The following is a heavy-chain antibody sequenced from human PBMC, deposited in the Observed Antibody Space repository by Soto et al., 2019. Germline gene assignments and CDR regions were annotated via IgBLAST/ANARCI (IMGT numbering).Heavy chain of an antibody. J-gene: IGHJ4*02. D-gene: IGHD5-12*01. CDR3: ARHPGGSGYDTWNFDY. Sequence: SETLSLTCTVSGGSISSYYWSWIRQPPGKGLEWIGYIYYSGSTNYNPSLKSRVTISVDTSKNQFSLKLSSVTAADTAVYYCARHPGGSGYDTWNFDYWGQGTLVTVSS. CDR1: GGSISSYY. CDR2: IYYSGST. V-gene: IGHV4-59*01.